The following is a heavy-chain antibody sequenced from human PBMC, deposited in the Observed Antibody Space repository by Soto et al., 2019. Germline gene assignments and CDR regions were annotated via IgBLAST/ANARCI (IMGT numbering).Heavy chain of an antibody. V-gene: IGHV3-48*02. D-gene: IGHD6-19*01. J-gene: IGHJ4*02. Sequence: EVQLVESGGGLVQPGGSLRLSCVASGFTFSTDSMNWVRQAPGKGLEWVAHISTSGATRYYADSVKGRFTISRDHAKTLLYLQKDSLGNEDTAVYYFAVVFGSGFDYWGQGTLVTVSS. CDR3: AVVFGSGFDY. CDR1: GFTFSTDS. CDR2: ISTSGATR.